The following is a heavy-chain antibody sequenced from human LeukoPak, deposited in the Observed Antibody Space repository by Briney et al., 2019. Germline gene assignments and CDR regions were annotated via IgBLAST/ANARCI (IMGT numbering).Heavy chain of an antibody. Sequence: GGSLRLSCAASGFTFSSYGMHWVRQAPGKGLEWVAVISYDGSNKYYADSVKGRFAISRDNSKNTLYLQMNSLRAEDTAVYYCAKDGEHYFDYWGQGTLVTVSS. CDR3: AKDGEHYFDY. V-gene: IGHV3-30*18. D-gene: IGHD3-3*01. CDR1: GFTFSSYG. CDR2: ISYDGSNK. J-gene: IGHJ4*02.